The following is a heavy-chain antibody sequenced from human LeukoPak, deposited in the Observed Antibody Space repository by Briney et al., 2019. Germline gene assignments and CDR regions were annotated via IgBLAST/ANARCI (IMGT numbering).Heavy chain of an antibody. Sequence: PSETLSLTCTVSGGSISSSSYYWGWIRQPPGKGLEWIGSNYSGSTYYNPSLKSRVTISGDTSKNQFSLKLSSVTAADTAVYYCAREAIVRGSYLGGDDYWGQGTLVTVSS. CDR3: AREAIVRGSYLGGDDY. CDR2: NYSGST. CDR1: GGSISSSSYY. J-gene: IGHJ4*02. V-gene: IGHV4-39*02. D-gene: IGHD1-26*01.